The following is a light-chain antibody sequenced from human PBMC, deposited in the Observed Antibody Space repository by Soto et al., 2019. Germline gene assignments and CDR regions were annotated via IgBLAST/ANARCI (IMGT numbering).Light chain of an antibody. CDR3: QQVYDFHQP. CDR2: AAS. CDR1: QGGGTS. Sequence: DIHWTQSPSFLSASVGDRVTITCRASQGGGTSLAWYRQKPGEAPELLIYAASTLQTGGPSTFSGSGSGTEFTLTITSLQPEDFATYYCQQVYDFHQPFGPGTKVDVK. J-gene: IGKJ3*01. V-gene: IGKV1-9*01.